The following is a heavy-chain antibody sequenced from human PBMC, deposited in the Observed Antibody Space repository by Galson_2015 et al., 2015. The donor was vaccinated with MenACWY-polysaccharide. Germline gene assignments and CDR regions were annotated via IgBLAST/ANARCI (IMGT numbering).Heavy chain of an antibody. CDR3: AKRSERYYYDTSGYYPFDY. J-gene: IGHJ4*02. V-gene: IGHV3-23*01. CDR1: GLTLSSYA. CDR2: IGGSGGST. Sequence: SLRLSCAASGLTLSSYAMNWVRQAPGKGLEWVSSIGGSGGSTYYADSVKGRFTISRDNSKNTLYLQMNSLRAEDTAVYYCAKRSERYYYDTSGYYPFDYWGQGTLVTVSS. D-gene: IGHD3-22*01.